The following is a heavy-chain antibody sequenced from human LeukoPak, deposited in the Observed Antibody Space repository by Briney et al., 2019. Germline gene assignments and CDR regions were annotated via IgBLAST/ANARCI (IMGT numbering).Heavy chain of an antibody. V-gene: IGHV4-59*01. Sequence: SETLSLTCTVSGGSISSYYWSWIRQPPGKGLEWIEYIYYSGTTNYNPSLKSRVTISVDTSKNQFSLKLSSVTAADTAVYYCARGVYIAAAQYGYWGQGTLVTVSS. CDR1: GGSISSYY. CDR2: IYYSGTT. D-gene: IGHD6-13*01. CDR3: ARGVYIAAAQYGY. J-gene: IGHJ4*02.